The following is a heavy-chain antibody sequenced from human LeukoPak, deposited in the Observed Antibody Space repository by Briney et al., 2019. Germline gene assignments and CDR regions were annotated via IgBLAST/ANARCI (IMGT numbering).Heavy chain of an antibody. D-gene: IGHD6-13*01. J-gene: IGHJ4*02. CDR1: GSSFSGYY. CDR3: ARTPAAVNFDY. V-gene: IGHV4-34*01. Sequence: SETLFLTCVVYGSSFSGYYWTWIRQPPGKGLEWIGEINHSGSTNYNPSLKSRVSISADTSKFQFSLKLSSVTAADTAVYYCARTPAAVNFDYWGQGTLVTVSS. CDR2: INHSGST.